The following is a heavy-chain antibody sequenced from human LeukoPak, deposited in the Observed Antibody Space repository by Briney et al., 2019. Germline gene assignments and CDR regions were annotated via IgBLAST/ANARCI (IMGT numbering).Heavy chain of an antibody. CDR1: GYTFTGYY. J-gene: IGHJ6*03. Sequence: ASVKVSCKASGYTFTGYYMHWVRQAPGQGLEWMGWINPNSGGTNYAQACQGRVTMTRDTSISTAYMELSRLRSDDTAVYYCARDRGVDYCSGGSCSHYYYYMDVWGKGTTVTISS. D-gene: IGHD2-15*01. CDR3: ARDRGVDYCSGGSCSHYYYYMDV. V-gene: IGHV1-2*02. CDR2: INPNSGGT.